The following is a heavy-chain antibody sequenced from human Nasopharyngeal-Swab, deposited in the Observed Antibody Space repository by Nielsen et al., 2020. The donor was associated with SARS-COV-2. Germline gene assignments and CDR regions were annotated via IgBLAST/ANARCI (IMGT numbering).Heavy chain of an antibody. CDR2: IYYSGST. Sequence: GSLRLSCAVYGGSFSGYYWSWIRQPPGKGLEWIGYIYYSGSTNYNPSLKSRVTISVDTSKNQFSLKLSSVTAADTAVYYCARGGTADYWGQGTLVTVSS. V-gene: IGHV4-59*12. CDR3: ARGGTADY. CDR1: GGSFSGYY. J-gene: IGHJ4*02. D-gene: IGHD2-15*01.